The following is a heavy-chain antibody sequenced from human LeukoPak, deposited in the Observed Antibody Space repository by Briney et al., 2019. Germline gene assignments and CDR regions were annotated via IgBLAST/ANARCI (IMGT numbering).Heavy chain of an antibody. V-gene: IGHV3-23*01. J-gene: IGHJ4*02. Sequence: GGSLRLSCAASGFTFSSYAMSWVRQAPGKGLEWVSAISGSGGSTYYADSVKGRFTISGDNSKNTLYLQMNSLRAEDTAVYYCAKVGKEYSYGDCDYWGQGTLVTVSS. CDR1: GFTFSSYA. CDR3: AKVGKEYSYGDCDY. CDR2: ISGSGGST. D-gene: IGHD5-18*01.